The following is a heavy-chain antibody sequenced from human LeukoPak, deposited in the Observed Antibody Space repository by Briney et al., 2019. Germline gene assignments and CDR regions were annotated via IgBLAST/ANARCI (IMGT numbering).Heavy chain of an antibody. V-gene: IGHV4-39*07. Sequence: PSETLSLTCTVSGGSISSSRYYWGWIRQPPGKGLEWIGSIHYSGSTYYNPSLKSRVTVSVDTSKSQFSLKLTSVTAADTAAYYCARGVSGFWLSFDLWGQGALVSVSS. CDR2: IHYSGST. D-gene: IGHD5/OR15-5a*01. CDR1: GGSISSSRYY. CDR3: ARGVSGFWLSFDL. J-gene: IGHJ4*02.